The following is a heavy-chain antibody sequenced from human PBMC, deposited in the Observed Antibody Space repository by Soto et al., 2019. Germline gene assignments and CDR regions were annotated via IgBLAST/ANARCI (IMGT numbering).Heavy chain of an antibody. J-gene: IGHJ5*02. V-gene: IGHV4-31*03. CDR2: IYYSGST. D-gene: IGHD3-3*01. Sequence: QVQLQESGPGLVKPSQTLSLTCTVSGGSISSGGYYWSWIRQHPGKGLEWIGYIYYSGSTYYNPSLKSRVTISVDTSKNQFSLKLSSVTAADTAVYYCARGHDFWSGYGWFDPWGQGTLVTVSS. CDR3: ARGHDFWSGYGWFDP. CDR1: GGSISSGGYY.